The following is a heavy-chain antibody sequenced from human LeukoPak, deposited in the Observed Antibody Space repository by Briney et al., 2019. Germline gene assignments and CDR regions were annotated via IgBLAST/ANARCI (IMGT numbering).Heavy chain of an antibody. D-gene: IGHD3-22*01. Sequence: ASVKVSCKASGYTFTSHDINWVRQATGQGLEWMGWMNPDSGNTGSVQKFQGRVTMSRNTSITTACMELSSLRSEDTAVYYCARGSGYYSTVDYWGQGTLVAVSS. CDR3: ARGSGYYSTVDY. CDR1: GYTFTSHD. J-gene: IGHJ4*02. CDR2: MNPDSGNT. V-gene: IGHV1-8*01.